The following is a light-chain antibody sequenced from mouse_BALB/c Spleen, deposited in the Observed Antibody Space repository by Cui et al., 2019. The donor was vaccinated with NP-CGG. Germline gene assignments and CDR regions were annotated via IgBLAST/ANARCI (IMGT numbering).Light chain of an antibody. J-gene: IGLJ1*01. CDR2: GTN. V-gene: IGLV1*01. Sequence: QAVVTQESALTTSPGETVTLTCRSSTGAVTTSNYANRVQEKPDHLFTGLIGGTNNRAPGVPAKFSGSLIGDKAALTITGARTEDESIYFCALWYSNHWVFGGGTKLTVL. CDR3: ALWYSNHWV. CDR1: TGAVTTSNY.